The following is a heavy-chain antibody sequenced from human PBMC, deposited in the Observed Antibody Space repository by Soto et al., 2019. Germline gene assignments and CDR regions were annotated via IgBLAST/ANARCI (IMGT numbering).Heavy chain of an antibody. CDR2: IDPSDSYT. Sequence: GESLKISCNGSGYIFTSYWISWVRQMPGKGLEWMGRIDPSDSYTNYSPSFQGHVTISADKSISTAYLQWSSLKASDTAMYYCARGEVVVVPAAIQDYYYGMDVWGQGTTVTVSS. CDR1: GYIFTSYW. J-gene: IGHJ6*02. CDR3: ARGEVVVVPAAIQDYYYGMDV. V-gene: IGHV5-10-1*01. D-gene: IGHD2-2*02.